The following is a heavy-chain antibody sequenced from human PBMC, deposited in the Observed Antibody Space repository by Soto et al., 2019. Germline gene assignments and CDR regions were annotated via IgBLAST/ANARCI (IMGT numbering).Heavy chain of an antibody. D-gene: IGHD3-22*01. CDR2: IIPIFGTG. Sequence: QVQLVQSGAEVKKPGSSVKVSCKASGGTFSSYAISWVRQAPGQGLEWMGEIIPIFGTGNYAQKFQGRVTITADESTSTAYMELSSLRSEDTAVYYCARDRGPSSGYYPYWFDPWGHGTLVTVSS. J-gene: IGHJ5*02. CDR1: GGTFSSYA. CDR3: ARDRGPSSGYYPYWFDP. V-gene: IGHV1-69*12.